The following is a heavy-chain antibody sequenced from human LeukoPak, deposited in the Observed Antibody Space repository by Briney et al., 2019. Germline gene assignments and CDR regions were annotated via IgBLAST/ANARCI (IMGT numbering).Heavy chain of an antibody. CDR2: ISYDGSNK. V-gene: IGHV3-30*14. CDR3: ARRAGAYSHPYDY. Sequence: PGRSLRLSCAASGFTFSSYAMHWVRQAPGKGLEWVAVISYDGSNKYYADSVKGRLTISRDNSKNTLYLQMNSLRAEDTAVYYCARRAGAYSHPYDYWGQGTLVTVSS. D-gene: IGHD4/OR15-4a*01. J-gene: IGHJ4*02. CDR1: GFTFSSYA.